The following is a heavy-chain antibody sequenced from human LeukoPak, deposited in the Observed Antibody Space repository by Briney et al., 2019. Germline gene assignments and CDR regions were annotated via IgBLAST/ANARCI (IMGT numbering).Heavy chain of an antibody. J-gene: IGHJ6*02. V-gene: IGHV4-30-2*01. D-gene: IGHD3-10*01. CDR2: IYHSGST. Sequence: PSETLSLTCTVSGGSISSGGYYWSWIRQPPGKGLEWIGYIYHSGSTYYNPSLKSRVTISVDRSKNQFSLKLSSVTAADTAVYYCARDDGRATYYGLGDYYYYGMDVWGQGTTVTVSS. CDR1: GGSISSGGYY. CDR3: ARDDGRATYYGLGDYYYYGMDV.